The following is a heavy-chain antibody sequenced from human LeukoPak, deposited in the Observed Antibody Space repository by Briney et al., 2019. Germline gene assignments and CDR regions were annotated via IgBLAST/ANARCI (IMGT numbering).Heavy chain of an antibody. V-gene: IGHV3-43*02. J-gene: IGHJ4*02. D-gene: IGHD3-10*01. CDR3: DKGGRDWVGELMYFDY. CDR2: ISLDGGST. CDR1: GFTFSSNA. Sequence: WGSLTLSCAASGFTFSSNAMNWVRQAPGKGLEWVSLISLDGGSTYYADCVKGRFTISRDNSKNSLYLQMNSLRTEDTALDYCDKGGRDWVGELMYFDYWGQGTLVTVSS.